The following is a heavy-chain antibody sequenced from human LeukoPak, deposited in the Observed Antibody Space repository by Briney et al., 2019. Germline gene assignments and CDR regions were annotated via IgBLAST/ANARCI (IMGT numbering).Heavy chain of an antibody. CDR2: IYHSGST. CDR3: ATSTWIKYFDY. J-gene: IGHJ4*02. CDR1: DYSISSGYY. Sequence: KPSETLSLTCTVSDYSISSGYYCGWIRQPPGKGLEWIGTIYHSGSTYYNPSLKGRVTVSVDSSKNQFSLKLSSVTAADTAVYYCATSTWIKYFDYWGQGTLVTVSS. V-gene: IGHV4-38-2*02. D-gene: IGHD6-13*01.